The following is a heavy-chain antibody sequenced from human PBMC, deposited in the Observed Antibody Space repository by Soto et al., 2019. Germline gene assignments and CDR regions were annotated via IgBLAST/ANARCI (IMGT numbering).Heavy chain of an antibody. V-gene: IGHV4-39*01. Sequence: TETLSLTCTVSGVSISDTSYYWGWIRQPPGKRLEWIGSIYYSGNTYYNPSLKSRLTISVDSSKDQFSLNMTSVTAADTAVYYCARHGSFWGQGTLVTVSS. CDR2: IYYSGNT. J-gene: IGHJ4*02. CDR1: GVSISDTSYY. D-gene: IGHD3-16*01. CDR3: ARHGSF.